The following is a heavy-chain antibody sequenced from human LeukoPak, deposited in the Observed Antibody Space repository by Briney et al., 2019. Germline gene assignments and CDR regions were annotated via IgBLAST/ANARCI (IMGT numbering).Heavy chain of an antibody. Sequence: SETLSLTCTVSGGSISTSSYYWGWVRQPPGKGLEWIASIHYSETTYYNPSLKSRVTISVDTSKNHFSLKLSSVTAADTAVYYCARGPTYQPIDFWGQGTLVAVSS. CDR2: IHYSETT. CDR3: ARGPTYQPIDF. CDR1: GGSISTSSYY. D-gene: IGHD2-2*01. J-gene: IGHJ4*02. V-gene: IGHV4-39*02.